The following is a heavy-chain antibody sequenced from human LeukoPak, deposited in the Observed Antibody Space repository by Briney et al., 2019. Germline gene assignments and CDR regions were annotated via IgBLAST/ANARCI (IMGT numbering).Heavy chain of an antibody. J-gene: IGHJ4*02. D-gene: IGHD6-19*01. CDR3: ARDLASIAVAGSNYFDY. CDR2: IIPIFGTA. CDR1: GGTFSSYA. Sequence: SVKVSCKASGGTFSSYAISWVRQAPGQGLEWMGGIIPIFGTANYAQKFQGRVTITADESTSTAYMELSSLRSEDTAVYYCARDLASIAVAGSNYFDYWGQGTLVTVSS. V-gene: IGHV1-69*01.